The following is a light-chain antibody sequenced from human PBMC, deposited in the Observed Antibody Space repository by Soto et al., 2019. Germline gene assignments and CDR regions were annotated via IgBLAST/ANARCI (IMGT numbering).Light chain of an antibody. CDR2: EVS. Sequence: QSVLTQPASVSGSPGQSITISCTGTSSDVGGYKYVSWYQQHPGKAPKLMIYEVSNRSSGVSNRFSGSKSGNTASLTISGLQAEDEADYYCSSYTSSSTGVFGGGTKLTVL. J-gene: IGLJ3*02. CDR3: SSYTSSSTGV. V-gene: IGLV2-14*01. CDR1: SSDVGGYKY.